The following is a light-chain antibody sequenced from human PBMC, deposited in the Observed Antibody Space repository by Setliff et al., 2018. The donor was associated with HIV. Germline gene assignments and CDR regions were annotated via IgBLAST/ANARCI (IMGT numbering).Light chain of an antibody. CDR3: CSYASYSTYV. CDR1: SSDVGNYNL. J-gene: IGLJ1*01. Sequence: QSVLTQPASVSGSPGQSITISCTGTSSDVGNYNLVFWYQQHPGKAPKIMIYEVTKRPSGVSDRFSGSKSGNTASLTISWLQADDEADYYCCSYASYSTYVFGSGTKGTVL. CDR2: EVT. V-gene: IGLV2-23*02.